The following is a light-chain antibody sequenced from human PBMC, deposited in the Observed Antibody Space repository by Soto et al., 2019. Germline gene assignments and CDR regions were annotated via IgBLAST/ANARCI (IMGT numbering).Light chain of an antibody. J-gene: IGLJ3*02. V-gene: IGLV1-40*01. Sequence: QSVLTQPPSVSGAPGQRVTISCTRSSSNIGAGYDVHWYQQLPGTAPKFLIYGNSNRPSGVPDRFSGSKSGTSASLAITGLQAEDEADYYCQSYDSSLSGWVFGGGTKLTVL. CDR2: GNS. CDR1: SSNIGAGYD. CDR3: QSYDSSLSGWV.